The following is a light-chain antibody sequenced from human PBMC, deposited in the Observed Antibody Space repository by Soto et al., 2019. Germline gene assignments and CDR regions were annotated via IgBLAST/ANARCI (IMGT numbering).Light chain of an antibody. J-gene: IGKJ1*01. V-gene: IGKV4-1*01. Sequence: DIVMTQSPDSLAVSLGERATINCKSRQSVLNRSNIKNYLAWYQQKPRQAPRLLIYGASTRATGIPAKFSGSGSGTEFTLTISSLQSEDFAVYYCQQYNKWPRTFGQGTKVDI. CDR2: GAS. CDR1: QSVLNRSNIKNY. CDR3: QQYNKWPRT.